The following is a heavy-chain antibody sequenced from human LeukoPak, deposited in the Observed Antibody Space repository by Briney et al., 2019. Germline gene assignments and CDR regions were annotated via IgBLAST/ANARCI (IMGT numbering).Heavy chain of an antibody. V-gene: IGHV1-18*01. CDR1: GYSFTSYG. J-gene: IGHJ6*02. Sequence: GESLKISCKDSGYSFTSYGISWVRQAPGQGLEWMGWISAYNGNTNYAQKLQGRVTMITDTSTSTAYMELRSLRSDDTAVYYCARALGYDILTGYYDYYGMDVWGQGTTVTVSS. D-gene: IGHD3-9*01. CDR3: ARALGYDILTGYYDYYGMDV. CDR2: ISAYNGNT.